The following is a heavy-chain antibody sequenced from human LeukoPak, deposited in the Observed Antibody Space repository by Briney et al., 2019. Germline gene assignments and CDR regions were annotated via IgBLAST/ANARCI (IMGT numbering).Heavy chain of an antibody. CDR1: GFTFSSYG. J-gene: IGHJ4*02. V-gene: IGHV3-30*02. CDR3: AKYARSSGTVTYYFDY. Sequence: GGSLRLSCAASGFTFSSYGMHWVRQAPGKGLEWVAFIRYDGSNKYYADSVKGRFTISRDNSKNTLYLQMNSLRAEDTAVYYCAKYARSSGTVTYYFDYWGQGTLVTVSS. D-gene: IGHD6-19*01. CDR2: IRYDGSNK.